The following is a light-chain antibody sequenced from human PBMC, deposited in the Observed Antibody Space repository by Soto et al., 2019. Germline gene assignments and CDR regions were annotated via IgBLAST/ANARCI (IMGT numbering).Light chain of an antibody. CDR1: QSVSSTY. Sequence: EIVLTQSPGTLSLSPGERATLSCRASQSVSSTYLAWYQQKPGQAPRLLIYGASSRATCIPDRFSGSGSGTDFTLTISRLEPEDFAVYYCQRYDSLVLTFGGGTKVEIQ. J-gene: IGKJ4*01. CDR3: QRYDSLVLT. CDR2: GAS. V-gene: IGKV3-20*01.